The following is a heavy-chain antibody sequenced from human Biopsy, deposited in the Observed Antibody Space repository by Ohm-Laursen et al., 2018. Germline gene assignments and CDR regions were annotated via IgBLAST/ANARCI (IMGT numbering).Heavy chain of an antibody. CDR2: ISTYNDDT. J-gene: IGHJ3*02. CDR3: ARDPGYDFWSGSDPFDI. D-gene: IGHD3-3*01. Sequence: ASVKVSCKTSGYTFTAYGISWVRQAPGQGLEWMGSISTYNDDTNIAQKFQGRVSMTTDTSTRTAYMELRSLRSGDTAIYFCARDPGYDFWSGSDPFDIWGQGTLVTVS. V-gene: IGHV1-18*04. CDR1: GYTFTAYG.